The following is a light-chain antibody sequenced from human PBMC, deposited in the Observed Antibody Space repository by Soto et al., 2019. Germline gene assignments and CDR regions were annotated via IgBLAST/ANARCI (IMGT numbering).Light chain of an antibody. CDR3: AGWDDSLSGLV. J-gene: IGLJ1*01. V-gene: IGLV1-47*01. CDR1: RSNIGSNY. CDR2: RNN. Sequence: QSVLTQPPSASGTPGQRVTISCSGTRSNIGSNYVYWYQQFIGTAPKLLIYRNNQRPSGVPDRFSASRSGASASLAISGLRSEDEADYYCAGWDDSLSGLVFGTGTQLTVL.